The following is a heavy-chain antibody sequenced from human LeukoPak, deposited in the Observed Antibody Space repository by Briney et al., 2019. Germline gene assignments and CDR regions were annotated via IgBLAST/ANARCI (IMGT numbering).Heavy chain of an antibody. Sequence: PSETLSLTCTVSGYPIRSGYYWGWIRQPPGKGLEWIGTIYHSGSTYYNPSLKSRVTISVDTSKNQFSLKLSSVTAADTAVYYCARGVSCFIAAAGIPGGPNCGAAYYFDYWGQGTLVTVSS. V-gene: IGHV4-38-2*02. D-gene: IGHD6-13*01. CDR2: IYHSGST. CDR3: ARGVSCFIAAAGIPGGPNCGAAYYFDY. CDR1: GYPIRSGYY. J-gene: IGHJ4*02.